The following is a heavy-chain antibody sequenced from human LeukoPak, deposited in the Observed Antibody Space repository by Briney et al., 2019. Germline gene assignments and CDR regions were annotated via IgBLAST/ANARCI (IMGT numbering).Heavy chain of an antibody. Sequence: PGDSLRLSCAASGFTFSSYEMNWVRQAPGKGLEWVSYISSSGSTIYYADSVKGRFTISRDNAKNSLYLQMNSLRAEDTAVYYRARGGTLEYFQHWGQGTLVTVSS. CDR2: ISSSGSTI. J-gene: IGHJ1*01. CDR1: GFTFSSYE. CDR3: ARGGTLEYFQH. V-gene: IGHV3-48*03.